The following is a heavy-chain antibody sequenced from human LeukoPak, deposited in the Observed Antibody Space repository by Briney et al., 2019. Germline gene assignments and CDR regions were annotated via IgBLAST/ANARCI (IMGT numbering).Heavy chain of an antibody. J-gene: IGHJ2*01. D-gene: IGHD4-17*01. CDR3: VRLHGDYVAGRYFDL. V-gene: IGHV3-11*03. Sequence: GGSLRLSCAASGFAFSDYYMNWVRQAPGKGLEWVSYISSSSNYTNYADSVKGRFTLSRDNAKNSLYLQMNSLRAEDTAVYYCVRLHGDYVAGRYFDLWGRGTLVTVSS. CDR2: ISSSSNYT. CDR1: GFAFSDYY.